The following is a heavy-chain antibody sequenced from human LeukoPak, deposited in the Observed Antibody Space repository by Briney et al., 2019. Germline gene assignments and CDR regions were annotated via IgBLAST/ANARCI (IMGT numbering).Heavy chain of an antibody. D-gene: IGHD1-26*01. CDR2: ISGSGGST. J-gene: IGHJ4*02. Sequence: GGSLRLSCAASGFTFSSYARSWVRQAAGKGQEWVSAISGSGGSTYYADSVKGRFTISRDNAKNSLYLQMNSLRDEDTAVYYCASSGSYRFDYWGQGTLVTVS. CDR1: GFTFSSYA. V-gene: IGHV3-23*01. CDR3: ASSGSYRFDY.